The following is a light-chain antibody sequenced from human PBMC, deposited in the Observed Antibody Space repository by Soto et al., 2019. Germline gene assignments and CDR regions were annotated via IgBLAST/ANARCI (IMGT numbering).Light chain of an antibody. J-gene: IGKJ5*01. CDR1: QSISSY. CDR2: AAS. Sequence: PMTPSPSTPSGSAGASIALTFRASQSISSYLNWYQQKPGKAPKLLIYAASSLQSGVPSRFSGSGSGTDFTLTISSLQPEDFATYYCQQSYSTPITFGQGTRLEIK. V-gene: IGKV1-39*01. CDR3: QQSYSTPIT.